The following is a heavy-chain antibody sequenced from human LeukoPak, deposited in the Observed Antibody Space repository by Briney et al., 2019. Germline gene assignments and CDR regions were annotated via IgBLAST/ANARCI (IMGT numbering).Heavy chain of an antibody. V-gene: IGHV3-30*02. Sequence: PGGSLRLSCAASGFTFSSYGMHWVRQAPGKGLEWVAFIRYDGSNKYYADSVRGRFTISRDNSKNTLYLQMNGLRAEDTAVYYCARDVAYYYESSGYYSLGFDIWGQGTMVTVSS. CDR2: IRYDGSNK. D-gene: IGHD3-22*01. CDR1: GFTFSSYG. CDR3: ARDVAYYYESSGYYSLGFDI. J-gene: IGHJ3*02.